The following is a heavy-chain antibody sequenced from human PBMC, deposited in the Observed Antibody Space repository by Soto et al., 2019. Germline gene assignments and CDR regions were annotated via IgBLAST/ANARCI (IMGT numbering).Heavy chain of an antibody. D-gene: IGHD2-2*01. CDR1: GDPISKTTSY. J-gene: IGHJ5*02. V-gene: IGHV4-39*01. CDR2: IYHSGST. Sequence: PSETLSLTCSVSGDPISKTTSYWGWIRQPPGKGLEWIGTIYHSGSTYYNPSLMSRVTLSIDKSKNQFSLKLNSVTAADTAVYYCARRVGSCSGTSCNGWFDPWGQGTLVTVSS. CDR3: ARRVGSCSGTSCNGWFDP.